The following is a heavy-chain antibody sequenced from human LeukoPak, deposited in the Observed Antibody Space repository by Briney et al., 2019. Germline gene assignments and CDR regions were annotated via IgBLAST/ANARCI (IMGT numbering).Heavy chain of an antibody. CDR2: VNSDESIT. CDR3: TRGHLPTPRSAMDV. CDR1: GFTFSSYW. J-gene: IGHJ6*02. Sequence: GGSLRLSCAASGFTFSSYWVHWVRQAPGKGLVWVLRVNSDESITTYADSVNGRFTISRDNAKNTLYLQMKSLRAEDTAVYYCTRGHLPTPRSAMDVWGQGTTVTVSS. V-gene: IGHV3-74*01. D-gene: IGHD3-3*02.